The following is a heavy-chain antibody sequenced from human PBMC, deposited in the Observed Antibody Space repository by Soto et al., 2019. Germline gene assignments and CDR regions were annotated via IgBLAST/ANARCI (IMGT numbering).Heavy chain of an antibody. Sequence: EVQMLESGGNLVQPGGSLRLSCAASGFSFSTYAMTWVRQAPGKGLEWVSAISGSGGSTYYADSVKGRFTISRDNSKTTLYLQMNSLRADDTAVYYCAKGVNYYDSCGYYSYYYNGMDVWGQGTTVTVSS. CDR1: GFSFSTYA. CDR2: ISGSGGST. D-gene: IGHD3-22*01. CDR3: AKGVNYYDSCGYYSYYYNGMDV. V-gene: IGHV3-23*01. J-gene: IGHJ6*02.